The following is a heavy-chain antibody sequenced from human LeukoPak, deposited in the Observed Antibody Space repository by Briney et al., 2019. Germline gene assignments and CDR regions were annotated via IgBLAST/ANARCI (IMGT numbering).Heavy chain of an antibody. CDR2: ISSSSSTI. CDR1: GFTFNSFG. Sequence: GGSLRLSCAASGFTFNSFGMNWVRQAPGKGLEWVSYISSSSSTIYYADSVKGRFTISRDDAKNSLFLQMNSLRDEDTAVYYCASSKDHYCRYWGQGTLVTVSS. V-gene: IGHV3-48*02. J-gene: IGHJ4*02. CDR3: ASSKDHYCRY.